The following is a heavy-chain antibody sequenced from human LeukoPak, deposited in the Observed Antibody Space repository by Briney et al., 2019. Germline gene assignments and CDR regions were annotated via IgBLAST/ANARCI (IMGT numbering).Heavy chain of an antibody. D-gene: IGHD5-24*01. V-gene: IGHV4-59*01. CDR3: ASFTRRDGYNH. J-gene: IGHJ5*02. Sequence: SETLSLTCTVSGGSISSYYWSWIRQPPGKGLEWIGYIYYSGSTNYNPSLKSRVTISVDTSKNQFSLKLSSVTAADTAVYYCASFTRRDGYNHWGQGTLVTVSS. CDR1: GGSISSYY. CDR2: IYYSGST.